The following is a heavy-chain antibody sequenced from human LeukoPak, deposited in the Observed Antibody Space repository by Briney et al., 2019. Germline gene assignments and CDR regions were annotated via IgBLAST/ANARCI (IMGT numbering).Heavy chain of an antibody. D-gene: IGHD3-3*01. CDR2: IRYDGSNK. Sequence: GGSLRLSCAASGFTFSSYGMHWVRQAPGKGLEWVAFIRYDGSNKYYADSVKGRFTISRDNSKNMLYLQMDSVRAEDTAVYYCAKDPRASYDFWSGYPTYFDYWGQGTLVTVSS. CDR1: GFTFSSYG. J-gene: IGHJ4*02. V-gene: IGHV3-30*02. CDR3: AKDPRASYDFWSGYPTYFDY.